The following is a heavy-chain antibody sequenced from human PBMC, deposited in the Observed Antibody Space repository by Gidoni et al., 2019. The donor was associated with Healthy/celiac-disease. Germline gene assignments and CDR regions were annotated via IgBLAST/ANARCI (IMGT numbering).Heavy chain of an antibody. Sequence: EVQLLESGGGLVQPGGSLRLSCAASGFTFSSYAMSWVRQAPGKGLEWVSAISGSGGSTYYADSVKGRFTISRDNSKNTLYLQMNSLRAEDTAVYYCAKVRYGGIIVVVPAEFGAFDIWGQGTMVTVSS. CDR2: ISGSGGST. CDR1: GFTFSSYA. J-gene: IGHJ3*02. V-gene: IGHV3-23*01. CDR3: AKVRYGGIIVVVPAEFGAFDI. D-gene: IGHD2-2*01.